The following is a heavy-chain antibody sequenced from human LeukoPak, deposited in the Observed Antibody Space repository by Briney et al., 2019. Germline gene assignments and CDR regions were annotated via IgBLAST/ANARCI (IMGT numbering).Heavy chain of an antibody. CDR2: IEYDGTDT. D-gene: IGHD2-15*01. Sequence: PGGSLRLSCVASGFTFSNYGMHWVRQAPGRGLEWVAFIEYDGTDTHFADSVRGRFTISRDNSEDTLYLQIITLRAVGTAVYYCARNRLRETATYMDVWGKGTTVTVSS. V-gene: IGHV3-30*02. CDR1: GFTFSNYG. J-gene: IGHJ6*04. CDR3: ARNRLRETATYMDV.